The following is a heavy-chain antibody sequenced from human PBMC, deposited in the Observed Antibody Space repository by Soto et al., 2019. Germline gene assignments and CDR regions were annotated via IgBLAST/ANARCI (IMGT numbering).Heavy chain of an antibody. Sequence: SETLSLTCAVYGGSFSGYYWSWIRQPPGKGLEWIGEINHSGSTNYNPSLKSRVTISVDTSKNQFSLKLSSVTAADTAVYYCARGPYDFWSGYYVEHAPFDTWGQGTLVTVSS. CDR1: GGSFSGYY. J-gene: IGHJ5*02. CDR2: INHSGST. V-gene: IGHV4-34*01. D-gene: IGHD3-3*01. CDR3: ARGPYDFWSGYYVEHAPFDT.